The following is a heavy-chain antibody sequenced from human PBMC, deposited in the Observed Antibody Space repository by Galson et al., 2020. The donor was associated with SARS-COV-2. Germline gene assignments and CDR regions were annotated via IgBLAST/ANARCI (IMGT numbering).Heavy chain of an antibody. CDR2: IEGDGSET. CDR1: GFTFKDFW. Sequence: GGSLRLSCEVSGFTFKDFWMSWFRQAPGKGLEWVANIEGDGSETNYADFVKGRFSISRDNAANSLYLQMNSLRVEVSAVYYCSREGWQGGYWGQGTRVTVSS. D-gene: IGHD6-19*01. V-gene: IGHV3-7*01. CDR3: SREGWQGGY. J-gene: IGHJ4*02.